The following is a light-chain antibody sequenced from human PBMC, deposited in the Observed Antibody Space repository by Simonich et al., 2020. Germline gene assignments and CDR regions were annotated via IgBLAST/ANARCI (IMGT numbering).Light chain of an antibody. CDR1: QSISSW. Sequence: DIQMTQSPSTLSASVGDRVTITCRASQSISSWLAWYQQKPGKAPKLLLFKAYRLESGVPSMFSGSGSGTEFTLTISSLQPDDFATYYCQQYNSYSRTFGQGTKVEIK. CDR3: QQYNSYSRT. CDR2: KAY. J-gene: IGKJ1*01. V-gene: IGKV1-5*03.